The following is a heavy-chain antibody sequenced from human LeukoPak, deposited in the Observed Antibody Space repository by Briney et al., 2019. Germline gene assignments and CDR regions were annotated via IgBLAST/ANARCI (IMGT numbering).Heavy chain of an antibody. J-gene: IGHJ6*02. CDR3: ARGGTTDYDILTGYYVYYYYYGMDV. V-gene: IGHV1-8*01. CDR1: GYTFTSYD. Sequence: ASVKVSCKASGYTFTSYDINWVRQATGQGLEWMGWMNPNSGNTGYAQKFQGRVTMTRNTSISTAYMELSSLRSEDTAVYYCARGGTTDYDILTGYYVYYYYYGMDVWGQGTTVTVSS. D-gene: IGHD3-9*01. CDR2: MNPNSGNT.